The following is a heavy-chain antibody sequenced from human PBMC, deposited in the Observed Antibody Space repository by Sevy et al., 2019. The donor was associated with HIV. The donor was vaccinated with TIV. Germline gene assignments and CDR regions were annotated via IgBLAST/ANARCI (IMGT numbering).Heavy chain of an antibody. CDR3: AGALYDSSGPFDALDI. CDR2: IFRGGDGT. J-gene: IGHJ3*02. Sequence: GGSLRLSCVASGFTFSNYAMNWVRQAPGKGLEWVSTIFRGGDGTYYADSVKGRFTISRDNSKDTVYLQLSSLRADDTAVYYCAGALYDSSGPFDALDIWGQGTMVTVSS. D-gene: IGHD3-22*01. CDR1: GFTFSNYA. V-gene: IGHV3-23*01.